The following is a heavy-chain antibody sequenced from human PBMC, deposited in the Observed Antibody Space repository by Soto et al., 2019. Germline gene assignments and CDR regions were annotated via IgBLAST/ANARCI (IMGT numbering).Heavy chain of an antibody. CDR3: ARVRGYSGYVDY. CDR1: G. D-gene: IGHD5-12*01. CDR2: INSDGSST. Sequence: GGRRISQAPGKGLVWVSRINSDGSSTSYADSVKGRFTISRDNAKNTLYLQMNSLRAEDTAVYYCARVRGYSGYVDYWGQGTLVTVSS. J-gene: IGHJ4*02. V-gene: IGHV3-74*01.